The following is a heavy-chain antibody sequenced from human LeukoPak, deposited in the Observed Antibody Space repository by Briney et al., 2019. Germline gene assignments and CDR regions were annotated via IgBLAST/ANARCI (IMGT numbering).Heavy chain of an antibody. CDR1: GGSISSGSYY. CDR3: ARHPPYDFWSGVGGSDYYYMDV. D-gene: IGHD3-3*01. Sequence: SETLSLTCTVSGGSISSGSYYWGWIRQPPGKGLEWIGSIYYSGSTYYNPSLKSRVTISVDTSKNQFSLKLSSVTAADTAVYYCARHPPYDFWSGVGGSDYYYMDVWGKGTTVTVSS. V-gene: IGHV4-39*01. J-gene: IGHJ6*03. CDR2: IYYSGST.